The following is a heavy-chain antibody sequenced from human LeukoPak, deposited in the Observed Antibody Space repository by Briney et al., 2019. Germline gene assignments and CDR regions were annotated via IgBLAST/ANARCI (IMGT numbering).Heavy chain of an antibody. J-gene: IGHJ5*02. Sequence: GGSLRLSCAASGFTFSSYSMNWVRQAPGKGLEWVSSISSSSSYIYYADSVKGRFTISRDNAKNSLYLQMNSLRAENTAVYYCARDGDIVVAPAAIGHNWFDPWGQGTLVTVSS. D-gene: IGHD2-2*01. CDR1: GFTFSSYS. CDR3: ARDGDIVVAPAAIGHNWFDP. V-gene: IGHV3-21*01. CDR2: ISSSSSYI.